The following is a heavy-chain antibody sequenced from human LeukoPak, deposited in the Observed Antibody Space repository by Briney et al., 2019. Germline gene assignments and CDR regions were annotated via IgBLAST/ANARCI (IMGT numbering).Heavy chain of an antibody. CDR3: AKNAHYQGYSYGGIDY. D-gene: IGHD5-18*01. CDR2: ISYDGSDK. CDR1: GFTFSSYG. Sequence: GGSPRLSCAASGFTFSSYGMHWVRQAPGKGLEWVAVISYDGSDKYSADSVKGRFTISRDNSKNTLYLQMNSLRAEDTAVYYCAKNAHYQGYSYGGIDYWGQGTLVTVSS. J-gene: IGHJ4*02. V-gene: IGHV3-30*18.